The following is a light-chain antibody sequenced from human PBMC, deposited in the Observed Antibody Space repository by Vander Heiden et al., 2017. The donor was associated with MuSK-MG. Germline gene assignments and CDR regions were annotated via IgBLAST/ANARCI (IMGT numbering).Light chain of an antibody. CDR3: QQSYSTPPG. CDR1: QSISSY. J-gene: IGKJ4*01. CDR2: AAS. Sequence: DIQMTQSPSSLSASVGDRVTITCRASQSISSYLNWYQQKPGKAPKLLIYAASSLQSAVPSTFSGSGSGTDFTLTISRLQPEDFATYYCQQSYSTPPGFGAGTKVEIK. V-gene: IGKV1-39*01.